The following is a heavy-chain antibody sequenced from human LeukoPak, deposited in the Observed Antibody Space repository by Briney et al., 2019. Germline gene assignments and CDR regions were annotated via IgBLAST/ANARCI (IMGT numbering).Heavy chain of an antibody. CDR1: GYTFTSCD. V-gene: IGHV1-8*01. J-gene: IGHJ4*02. CDR3: ARGRGGDYFDY. D-gene: IGHD2-15*01. Sequence: ASVKVSCKASGYTFTSCDINWVRQATGQGLEWMGWMNPNSGNTGYAQKFQGWVTMTRDTSISTAYMELSRLRSDDTAVYYCARGRGGDYFDYWGQGTLVTVSS. CDR2: MNPNSGNT.